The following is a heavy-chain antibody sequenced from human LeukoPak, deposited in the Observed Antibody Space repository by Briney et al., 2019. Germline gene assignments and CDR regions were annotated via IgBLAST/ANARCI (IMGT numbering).Heavy chain of an antibody. Sequence: GGSLRLSCAASGFTFSSYSMNWVRQAPGKGLEWVSSISSSSSYIYYADSVKGRFTISRDNAKNSLYLQMNSLRAEDTAVYYCASDFTGYNSWGLDYWGQGALVTVSS. CDR2: ISSSSSYI. CDR1: GFTFSSYS. V-gene: IGHV3-21*01. CDR3: ASDFTGYNSWGLDY. J-gene: IGHJ4*02. D-gene: IGHD6-19*01.